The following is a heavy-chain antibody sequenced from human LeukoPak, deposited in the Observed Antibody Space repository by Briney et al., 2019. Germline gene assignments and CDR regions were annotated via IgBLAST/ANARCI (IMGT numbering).Heavy chain of an antibody. V-gene: IGHV1-2*02. CDR2: INPNSGGT. J-gene: IGHJ4*02. D-gene: IGHD5-12*01. CDR1: GYTFTGYY. Sequence: ASVTVSCTASGYTFTGYYMHWVRQAPGQGLEWMGWINPNSGGTNYAQKFPGRVTMTRDTSISKAYMELSRLRSDDTAVYYCARVSRVATPNSIIGYWGQGTLVTVSS. CDR3: ARVSRVATPNSIIGY.